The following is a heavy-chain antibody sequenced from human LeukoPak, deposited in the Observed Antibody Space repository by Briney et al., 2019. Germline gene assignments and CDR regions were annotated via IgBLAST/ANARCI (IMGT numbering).Heavy chain of an antibody. D-gene: IGHD6-13*01. CDR2: MNPSSGNT. CDR1: GYTFTSYD. CDR3: AREIAAAGLSFDY. J-gene: IGHJ4*02. Sequence: ASVKVSCKASGYTFTSYDINWVRQATGQGLEWMGWMNPSSGNTGYAQKFQGRVTMTRNTSISTAYMELSSLRSEDTAVYYCAREIAAAGLSFDYWGQGTLVTVSS. V-gene: IGHV1-8*01.